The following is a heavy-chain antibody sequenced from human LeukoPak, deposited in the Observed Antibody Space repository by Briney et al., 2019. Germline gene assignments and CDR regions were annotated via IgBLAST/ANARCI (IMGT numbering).Heavy chain of an antibody. CDR3: ARGGEYTTSP. D-gene: IGHD2-2*02. V-gene: IGHV3-7*05. CDR2: IKRDGGDK. J-gene: IGHJ4*02. CDR1: GFTFSSFW. Sequence: GGSLRLSCAASGFTFSSFWMSWVPQAPGKGLEWVANIKRDGGDKYYVDSVEGRFSISRDNAKNSLYLHMNSLRAEDTAVYYCARGGEYTTSPWGQGTLVTVSS.